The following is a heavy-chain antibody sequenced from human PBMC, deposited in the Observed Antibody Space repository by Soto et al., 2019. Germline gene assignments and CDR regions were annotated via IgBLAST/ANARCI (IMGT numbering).Heavy chain of an antibody. CDR1: GFTFDDYA. Sequence: GGSLRLSCAASGFTFDDYAMHWVRQAPGKGLEWVSGISWNSGSIGYADSVKGRFTISRDNAKNSLYLQMNSLRAEDTALYYCAKDTVAAAGDAFDIWSQGTMVTVSS. J-gene: IGHJ3*02. CDR2: ISWNSGSI. D-gene: IGHD6-13*01. CDR3: AKDTVAAAGDAFDI. V-gene: IGHV3-9*01.